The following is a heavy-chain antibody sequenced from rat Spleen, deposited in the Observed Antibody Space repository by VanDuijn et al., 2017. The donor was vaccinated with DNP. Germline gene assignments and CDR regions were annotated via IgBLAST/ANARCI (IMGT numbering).Heavy chain of an antibody. CDR3: ARHNYNFDY. CDR2: ITNTGTRT. D-gene: IGHD1-10*01. J-gene: IGHJ2*01. Sequence: EVKLVESGGGLVQPGRSLKLSCAASGFNLNDYWMGWVRQAPKKGLEWVATITNTGTRTFYSDSVRGRFTVSRDNAESRLYLQLNSLKSEDTATYYCARHNYNFDYWGQGVMVTVSS. V-gene: IGHV5-22*01. CDR1: GFNLNDYW.